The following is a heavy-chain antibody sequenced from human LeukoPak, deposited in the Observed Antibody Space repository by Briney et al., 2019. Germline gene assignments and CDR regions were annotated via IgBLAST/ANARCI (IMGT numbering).Heavy chain of an antibody. CDR2: VYYNGDT. CDR1: GGXISSSSQY. J-gene: IGHJ4*02. CDR3: ARHKAYSDYVSD. Sequence: SETLSLTCTVSGGXISSSSQYWGWIRQPPGKGLEWIGSVYYNGDTYYNPSLKSRAITSVDTSRNQFSLRLSSVTAADMATYYCARHKAYSDYVSDWGQGTLVTVSS. V-gene: IGHV4-39*01. D-gene: IGHD4-11*01.